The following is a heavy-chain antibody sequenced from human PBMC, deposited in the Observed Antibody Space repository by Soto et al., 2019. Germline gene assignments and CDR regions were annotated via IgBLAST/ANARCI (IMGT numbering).Heavy chain of an antibody. D-gene: IGHD3-9*01. CDR1: GFIFSDYY. CDR2: ISRRGTTI. V-gene: IGHV3-11*01. Sequence: QVQLVESGGGLVKPGGSLRLSCAASGFIFSDYYMSWIRQAPGKGLEWVSYISRRGTTIYYADSVKGRFTLSRDNAKHSLYLQMNSLSAEDTAVDYCARGNYDMLTGYYNAAFDIWGHGTMVTVSA. CDR3: ARGNYDMLTGYYNAAFDI. J-gene: IGHJ3*02.